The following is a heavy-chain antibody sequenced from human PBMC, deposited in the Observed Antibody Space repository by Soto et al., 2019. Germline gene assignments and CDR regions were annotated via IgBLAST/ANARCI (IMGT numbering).Heavy chain of an antibody. J-gene: IGHJ5*02. CDR2: IYTSGST. CDR3: ARVSCSSTSCYVWWFDP. CDR1: GGSISSYY. V-gene: IGHV4-4*07. Sequence: SETLSLTCTVSGGSISSYYWSWIRQPAGKGLEWIGRIYTSGSTNYNPSLKSRVTMSVDTSKNQFSLKLSSVTAADTAVYYCARVSCSSTSCYVWWFDPWGQGTLVTVS. D-gene: IGHD2-2*01.